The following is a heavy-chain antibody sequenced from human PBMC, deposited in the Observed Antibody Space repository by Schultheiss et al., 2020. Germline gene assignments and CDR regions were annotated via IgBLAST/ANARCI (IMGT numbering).Heavy chain of an antibody. Sequence: WGSLRLSCAASGFTFSNDWMNWVRQAPGKGLEWVGRIKSKTDGGTTDYAAHVKGRFTISRDDSKNTLYLKMNRLKTEDTALYYCTTDLRDYSYGMDVWGQGTTVTVSS. V-gene: IGHV3-15*07. CDR1: GFTFSNDW. CDR2: IKSKTDGGTT. J-gene: IGHJ6*02. CDR3: TTDLRDYSYGMDV.